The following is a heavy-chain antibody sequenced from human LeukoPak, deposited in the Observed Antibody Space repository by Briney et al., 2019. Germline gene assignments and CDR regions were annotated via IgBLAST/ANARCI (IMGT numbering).Heavy chain of an antibody. CDR3: TKDQSYSTDWYGTFDY. CDR2: ISGSGVDT. CDR1: GFTFSSYE. J-gene: IGHJ4*02. D-gene: IGHD2/OR15-2a*01. V-gene: IGHV3-23*01. Sequence: GGSLRLSCAASGFTFSSYEMNWVRQAPGEGLEWVSSISGSGVDTYYADSVKGRFTISRDNSKNTLFLQMNSLRAEDTAVYYCTKDQSYSTDWYGTFDYWGQGSLVTVSP.